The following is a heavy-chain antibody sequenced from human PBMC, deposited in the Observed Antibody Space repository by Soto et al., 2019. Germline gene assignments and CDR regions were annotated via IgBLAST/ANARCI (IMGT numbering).Heavy chain of an antibody. V-gene: IGHV3-23*01. CDR2: ISGSGYNT. CDR3: AKSIRTTLSVYDY. CDR1: GFTFKSFT. D-gene: IGHD4-17*01. Sequence: GGSLRLSCAASGFTFKSFTMNWVRQAPGKGLEWVSAISGSGYNTYDAVSVRGRFTISRDNSMNMLYLQMNSLRGDDTAVYFCAKSIRTTLSVYDYWGQGALVTVSS. J-gene: IGHJ4*02.